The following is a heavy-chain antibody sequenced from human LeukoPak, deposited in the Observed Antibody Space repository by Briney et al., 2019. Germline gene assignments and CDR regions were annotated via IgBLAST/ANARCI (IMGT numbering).Heavy chain of an antibody. CDR3: AREREGVTGSTSQFDY. CDR1: GFTLSRHS. J-gene: IGHJ4*02. CDR2: ISTSSSYI. Sequence: YPGGSLRLSCAVSGFTLSRHSINWVRQAPGKGLEWVAAISTSSSYIYYADAVKGRLTVSRDKARNSLYLQMNRLRAEDTAVYYCAREREGVTGSTSQFDYWGQGPLVPVSS. D-gene: IGHD1-7*01. V-gene: IGHV3-21*01.